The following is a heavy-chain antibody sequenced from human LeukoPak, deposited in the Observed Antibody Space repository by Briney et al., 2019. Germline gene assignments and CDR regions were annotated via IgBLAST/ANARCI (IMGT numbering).Heavy chain of an antibody. D-gene: IGHD5-12*01. CDR1: GASITSSRSY. J-gene: IGHJ3*02. CDR3: ARHSRSGYSGYENAFDI. CDR2: FDSRGNT. Sequence: SETLSLTCTVSGASITSSRSYWAWIRQSPGKGLEWIGTFDSRGNTYLSPSLKSRLTISMDTSKNQFSLKLSSVTAADTAVYYCARHSRSGYSGYENAFDIWGQGTMVTVSS. V-gene: IGHV4-39*01.